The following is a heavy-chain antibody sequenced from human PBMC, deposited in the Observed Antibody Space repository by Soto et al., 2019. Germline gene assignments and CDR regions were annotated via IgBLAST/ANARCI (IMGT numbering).Heavy chain of an antibody. V-gene: IGHV1-24*01. CDR3: ATDGYSGYEQTFDY. Sequence: ASVKVSCKVSGYTLTELSMHWGRQAPGKGLEWMGGFDPEDGETIYAQKFQGRVTMTEDTSTDTAYMELSSLRSEDTAVYYCATDGYSGYEQTFDYCAQGTLVTGSS. D-gene: IGHD5-12*01. J-gene: IGHJ4*02. CDR2: FDPEDGET. CDR1: GYTLTELS.